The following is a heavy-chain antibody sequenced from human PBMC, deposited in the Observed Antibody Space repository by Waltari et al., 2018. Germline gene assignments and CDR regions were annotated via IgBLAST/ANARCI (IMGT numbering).Heavy chain of an antibody. Sequence: QLQLQESGPGLVKPSETLSLTCTVSGGSISSSSYYWGWIRQPPGKGLEWIWSIYYSGSTYSNPSLKSRVTISVDTSKNQFSLKLSSVSAADTAVYYCARHPRAVALYYFDYWGQGTLVTVSS. J-gene: IGHJ4*02. V-gene: IGHV4-39*01. CDR3: ARHPRAVALYYFDY. CDR2: IYYSGST. D-gene: IGHD6-19*01. CDR1: GGSISSSSYY.